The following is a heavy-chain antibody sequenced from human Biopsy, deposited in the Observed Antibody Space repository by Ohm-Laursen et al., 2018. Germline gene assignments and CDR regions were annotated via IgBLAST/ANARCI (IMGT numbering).Heavy chain of an antibody. CDR2: VAWVDYK. Sequence: TQTLTLTRSFSGYSLSARGMCVSWIRQAPGKALEWLARVAWVDYKDYSASLQTKLSISKDTSNDQVVLTVNNVDPADTATYYCARTPILIVSAGLVYRHRRHLQGMDVWGQGIAVTVS. J-gene: IGHJ6*02. V-gene: IGHV2-70*11. CDR3: ARTPILIVSAGLVYRHRRHLQGMDV. D-gene: IGHD6-13*01. CDR1: GYSLSARGMC.